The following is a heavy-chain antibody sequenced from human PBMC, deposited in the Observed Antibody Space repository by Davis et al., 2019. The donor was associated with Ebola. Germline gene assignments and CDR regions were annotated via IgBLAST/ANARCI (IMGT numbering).Heavy chain of an antibody. V-gene: IGHV4-34*01. CDR2: TTPRGST. CDR3: ARRPHLRGTKRYSSSAA. J-gene: IGHJ3*01. CDR1: GVSFSGSY. D-gene: IGHD6-6*01. Sequence: SETLSLTCAVYGVSFSGSYWSWIRQPPGNGLDWTGETTPRGSTNYNPSLKSRVTISVDTSKNQFSLKLSSVTAADTAVYYCARRPHLRGTKRYSSSAAWGQGKMVTVSS.